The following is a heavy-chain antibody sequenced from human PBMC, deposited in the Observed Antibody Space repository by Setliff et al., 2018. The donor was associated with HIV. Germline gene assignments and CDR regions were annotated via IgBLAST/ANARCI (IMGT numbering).Heavy chain of an antibody. J-gene: IGHJ4*02. CDR3: ARDRDGATMVRGVIIRGGFDY. CDR2: INPSGGST. Sequence: ASVKVSCKASGYTFTSYYMHWVRQAPGQGLEWMGIINPSGGSTSYAQKFQGRVTMTRDTSTSTVYMELSSLKASDTAMYYCARDRDGATMVRGVIIRGGFDYWGQGTLVTVSS. D-gene: IGHD3-10*01. V-gene: IGHV1-46*01. CDR1: GYTFTSYY.